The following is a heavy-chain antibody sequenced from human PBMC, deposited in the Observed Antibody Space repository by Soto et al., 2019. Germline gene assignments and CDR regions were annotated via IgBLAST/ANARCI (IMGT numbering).Heavy chain of an antibody. V-gene: IGHV3-30*18. J-gene: IGHJ4*02. CDR2: ITYDGSNK. D-gene: IGHD6-6*01. CDR3: AKDVVELAIMGGSSVDY. Sequence: QVQVVESGGGEVQPGRSLRLSCVASGFTFSKYGMHWVRQAPGKGLEWVAIITYDGSNKYYADSVKGRFTITRDNSKNTLYLQMNSLRAEDTAVYYCAKDVVELAIMGGSSVDYWGQGTLVTVS. CDR1: GFTFSKYG.